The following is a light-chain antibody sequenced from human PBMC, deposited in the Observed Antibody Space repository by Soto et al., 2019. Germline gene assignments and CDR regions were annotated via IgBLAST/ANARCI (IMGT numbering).Light chain of an antibody. CDR1: QSVSSSY. Sequence: EIVLTQSPGTLSLSPGERATLSCRASQSVSSSYLAWYQQKPGQAPRLLIYGASSRATGIPDRLSGSGSGTDFTLTISRLEPEDFAVYHCQQYGGSPLTFGGGTKVDIK. V-gene: IGKV3-20*01. CDR3: QQYGGSPLT. CDR2: GAS. J-gene: IGKJ4*01.